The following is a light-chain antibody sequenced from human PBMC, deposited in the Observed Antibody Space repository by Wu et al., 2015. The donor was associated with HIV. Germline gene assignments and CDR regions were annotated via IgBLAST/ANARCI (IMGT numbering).Light chain of an antibody. CDR3: QQYNNWPPLT. J-gene: IGKJ4*01. V-gene: IGKV3-15*01. CDR1: QSVNSN. CDR2: GAS. Sequence: EIVMTQSPATLSVSPGERATLSCRASQSVNSNLAWYQQKPGQAPRLLIYGASTRATDIPARFSGSWSGTEFTLTISSLQSEDFAVYYCQQYNNWPPLTFGGGTKVEIK.